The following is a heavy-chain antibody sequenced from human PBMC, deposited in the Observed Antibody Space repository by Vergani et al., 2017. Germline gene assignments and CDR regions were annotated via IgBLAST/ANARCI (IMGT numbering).Heavy chain of an antibody. CDR3: ARVPALHPCRKSGCRSGYFDL. J-gene: IGHJ2*01. V-gene: IGHV4-39*07. D-gene: IGHD2-15*01. CDR1: GCSISSSRYY. Sequence: QVQLQESGPGLVKPSETLSLTCTVSGCSISSSRYYWGWIRQPPGKGLEWIGSIYYSGSPYYNPSLKSRVTISVDTSKNQFSLKLSSVTAADTAVYYCARVPALHPCRKSGCRSGYFDLWGRGTLVTVSS. CDR2: IYYSGSP.